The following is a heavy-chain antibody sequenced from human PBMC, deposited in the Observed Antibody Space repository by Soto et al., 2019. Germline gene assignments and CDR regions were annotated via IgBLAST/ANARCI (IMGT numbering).Heavy chain of an antibody. CDR2: ITVGTGNT. CDR3: AAGDSSGYYGG. Sequence: SVKVSCKASGFTFTSSSVQWVRQARGQRLEWIGWITVGTGNTNYAQKFQERVSITRDMSTSTAYMELSNLRSDDTAVYYCAAGDSSGYYGGWGQGTQVTVSS. J-gene: IGHJ4*02. D-gene: IGHD3-22*01. V-gene: IGHV1-58*01. CDR1: GFTFTSSS.